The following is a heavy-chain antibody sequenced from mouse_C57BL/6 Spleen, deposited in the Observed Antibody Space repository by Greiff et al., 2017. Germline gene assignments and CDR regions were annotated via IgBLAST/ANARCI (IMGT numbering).Heavy chain of an antibody. CDR2: ISSGSSTI. V-gene: IGHV5-17*01. D-gene: IGHD2-2*01. CDR3: ARLWLRAMDY. J-gene: IGHJ4*01. CDR1: GFTFSDYG. Sequence: EVKLMESGGGLVKPGGSLKLSCAASGFTFSDYGMHWVRQAPEKGLEWVAYISSGSSTIYYADTVKGRFTISRDNAKNTLFLQMTSLGSEDTAMYYWARLWLRAMDYWGQGTSVTVAS.